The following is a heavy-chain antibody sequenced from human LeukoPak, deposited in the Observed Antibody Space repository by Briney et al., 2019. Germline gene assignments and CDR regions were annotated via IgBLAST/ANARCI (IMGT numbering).Heavy chain of an antibody. D-gene: IGHD3-16*02. CDR2: IYYSGST. V-gene: IGHV4-39*01. CDR3: ARVVWGSYRSSGD. Sequence: PSETLSLTCTVSGGSISSSSYYWGWIRQPPGKGLEWIGSIYYSGSTYYNPSLKSRVTISVDTSKNQFSLKLSSVTAGDTSVYYCARVVWGSYRSSGDWGQGTLVTVSS. J-gene: IGHJ4*02. CDR1: GGSISSSSYY.